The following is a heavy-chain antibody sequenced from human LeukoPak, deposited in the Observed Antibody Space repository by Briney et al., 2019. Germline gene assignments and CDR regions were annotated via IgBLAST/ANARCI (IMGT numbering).Heavy chain of an antibody. V-gene: IGHV3-7*01. CDR1: GFTFSSYW. CDR2: IKQDGSEK. J-gene: IGHJ2*01. CDR3: ARARGDGYQWYFDL. Sequence: GGSLRLSCAASGFTFSSYWMNWVRQAPGKGLEWVAHIKQDGSEKNYVDFVKGRFTISRDNAKNSLDLQMNSLRAEDTAVYYCARARGDGYQWYFDLWGRGTLVTVSS. D-gene: IGHD5-24*01.